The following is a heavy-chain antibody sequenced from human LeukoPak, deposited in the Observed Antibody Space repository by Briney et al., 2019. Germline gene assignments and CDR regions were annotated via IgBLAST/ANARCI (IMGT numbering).Heavy chain of an antibody. CDR2: INHSGST. J-gene: IGHJ4*02. Sequence: PSDTLSLTWSLDGGSFSGYYGGGIGRPPGRGLDWIGVINHSGSTNYNPSLKGRVTLSVDTSKNQFSLKLSSVTAADTAVYYCASGDYYDSSGLDYWGEGTLVTLSS. CDR3: ASGDYYDSSGLDY. CDR1: GGSFSGYY. D-gene: IGHD3-22*01. V-gene: IGHV4-34*01.